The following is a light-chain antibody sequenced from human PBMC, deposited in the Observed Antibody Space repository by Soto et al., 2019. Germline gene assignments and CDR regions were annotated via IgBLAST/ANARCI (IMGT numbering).Light chain of an antibody. CDR2: EVS. V-gene: IGLV2-23*02. Sequence: QSALTQPASVSGSPGQSITISCTGTSSDVGSYNLVSWYQQHPGKAPKLMIYEVSKRPSGVSNRFSGSKSGNTASLTISGLQAEDDADYYCCSYAGSSTFVFGGWTKLTVL. CDR3: CSYAGSSTFV. J-gene: IGLJ2*01. CDR1: SSDVGSYNL.